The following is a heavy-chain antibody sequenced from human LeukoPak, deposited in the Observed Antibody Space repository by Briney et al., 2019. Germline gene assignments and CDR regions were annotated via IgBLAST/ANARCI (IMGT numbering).Heavy chain of an antibody. CDR2: IYHSGST. Sequence: SETLSLTCAVSGYSISSGYYWGWIRQPPGKGLEWIGSIYHSGSTYYNPSLKSRVTKSVDTSKNQFSLKLSSVTAADTAVYYCARVGGVGYYYYMDVWGKGTTVTVSS. V-gene: IGHV4-38-2*01. J-gene: IGHJ6*03. CDR3: ARVGGVGYYYYMDV. D-gene: IGHD3-16*01. CDR1: GYSISSGYY.